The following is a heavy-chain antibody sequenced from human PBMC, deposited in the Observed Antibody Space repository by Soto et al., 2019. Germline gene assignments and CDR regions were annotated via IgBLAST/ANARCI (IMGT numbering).Heavy chain of an antibody. D-gene: IGHD6-6*01. CDR2: ISYDGSNK. CDR1: GFTFSTYG. J-gene: IGHJ4*02. Sequence: PGGSLRLSCSASGFTFSTYGMHWVRQAPGKGLEWVAVISYDGSNKYYADSVKGRFTISRDNSKNTLYLQMNSLRAEDTAVYYCARGRSIAARRGYFDYWGQGTLVTVSS. CDR3: ARGRSIAARRGYFDY. V-gene: IGHV3-30*19.